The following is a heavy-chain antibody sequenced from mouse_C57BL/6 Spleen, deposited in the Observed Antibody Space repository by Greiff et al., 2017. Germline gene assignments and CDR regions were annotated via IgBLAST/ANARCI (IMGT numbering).Heavy chain of an antibody. J-gene: IGHJ4*01. V-gene: IGHV1-53*01. CDR2: INPSNGGT. CDR1: GYTFTSYW. CDR3: ARDSSGYVGAMDY. Sequence: QVQLHQPGTELVKPGASVKLSCKASGYTFTSYWMHWVKQRPGQGLEWIGNINPSNGGTNYNEKFKSKATLTVDKSSSTAYMQLSSLTSEDSAVYYCARDSSGYVGAMDYWGQGTSVTVSS. D-gene: IGHD3-2*02.